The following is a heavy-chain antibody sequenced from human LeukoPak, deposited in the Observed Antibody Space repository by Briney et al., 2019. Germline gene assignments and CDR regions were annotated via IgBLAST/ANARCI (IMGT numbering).Heavy chain of an antibody. D-gene: IGHD4-17*01. J-gene: IGHJ3*02. CDR1: GGSFSGYY. Sequence: SETLSLTCAVYGGSFSGYYWSWIRQPPGKGLEWIGEINHSGSTNYNPSLKSRVTISVDTSKNQFSLKLSSVTAADTAVYYCARGKGGLRSPPHAFDIWGQGTMVTVSS. V-gene: IGHV4-34*01. CDR3: ARGKGGLRSPPHAFDI. CDR2: INHSGST.